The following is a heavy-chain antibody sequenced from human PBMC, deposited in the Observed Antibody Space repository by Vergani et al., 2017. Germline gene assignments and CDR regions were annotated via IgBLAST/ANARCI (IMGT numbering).Heavy chain of an antibody. CDR1: GFTLDDYA. CDR3: AKDPSKSGCDYYLDY. CDR2: ISWDGCSK. V-gene: IGHV3-43D*04. D-gene: IGHD5-12*01. J-gene: IGHJ4*02. Sequence: EVQLVESGGGVVQPGGSLRLSCAASGFTLDDYAMHWVRQAAGKGLEWVSLISWDGCSKYYADSVKGRFTISRDNSKNSLYLQMNSLRAEDTALYYCAKDPSKSGCDYYLDYWGQGTLVTVSS.